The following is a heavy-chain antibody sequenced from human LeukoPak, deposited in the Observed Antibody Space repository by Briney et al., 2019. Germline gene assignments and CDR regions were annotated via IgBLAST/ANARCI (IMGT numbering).Heavy chain of an antibody. V-gene: IGHV3-21*01. CDR1: GFTFSDYS. D-gene: IGHD1-26*01. Sequence: GGSLRLSCAASGFTFSDYSMNWVRQAPGKGLEWVSSISSSSSYIYYADSLKGRFTISSDNAKNSPYLQMNSLRAEDTAVYYCASRDGSYGYWGQGTLVTVSS. J-gene: IGHJ4*02. CDR3: ASRDGSYGY. CDR2: ISSSSSYI.